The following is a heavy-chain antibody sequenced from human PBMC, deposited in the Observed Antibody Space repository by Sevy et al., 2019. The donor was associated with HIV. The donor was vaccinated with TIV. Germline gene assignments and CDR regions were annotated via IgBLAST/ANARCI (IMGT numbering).Heavy chain of an antibody. V-gene: IGHV3-7*01. Sequence: GGSLRLSCAASGFSFSKYWMSWVRQAPGKGLEWVANIKEDGSQKNYLESLKGRFTISRDNAKNLLYLQMNNLRADDTDLYYCARDPDILSGYPSHYFDYWGQGTLVTVSS. CDR2: IKEDGSQK. CDR3: ARDPDILSGYPSHYFDY. J-gene: IGHJ4*02. D-gene: IGHD3-9*01. CDR1: GFSFSKYW.